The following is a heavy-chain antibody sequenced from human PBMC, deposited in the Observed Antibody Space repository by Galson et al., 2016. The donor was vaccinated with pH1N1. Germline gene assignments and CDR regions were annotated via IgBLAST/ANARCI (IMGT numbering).Heavy chain of an antibody. V-gene: IGHV3-48*04. CDR1: GFTFSNWH. CDR3: ARPGNYDGDRRGAFDL. CDR2: ITYTSGTT. Sequence: SLRLSCAASGFTFSNWHMDWVRQAPGEGLERISFITYTSGTTYYADSVKGRFIVSRDNARNSLYLEMNSLRVEDTAVYYCARPGNYDGDRRGAFDLWGQGTMVTVSP. J-gene: IGHJ3*01. D-gene: IGHD4-23*01.